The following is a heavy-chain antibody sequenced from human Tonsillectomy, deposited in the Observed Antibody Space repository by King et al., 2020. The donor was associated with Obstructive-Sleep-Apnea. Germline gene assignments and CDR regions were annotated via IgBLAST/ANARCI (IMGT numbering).Heavy chain of an antibody. J-gene: IGHJ4*02. Sequence: VQLVESGGGLVQPGGSLRLSCAASGFTFSNYNMNWVRQAPGQGLEWISYIDSRGTTISYADSVKGRFTISRDNAKNSLYLQMNSLRAEDTAVYYCARAPGFGVNSGHWGQGTLVTVSS. CDR1: GFTFSNYN. D-gene: IGHD4-23*01. CDR3: ARAPGFGVNSGH. CDR2: IDSRGTTI. V-gene: IGHV3-48*04.